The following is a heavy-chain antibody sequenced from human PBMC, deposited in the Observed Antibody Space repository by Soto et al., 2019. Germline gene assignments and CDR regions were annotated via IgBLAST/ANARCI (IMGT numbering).Heavy chain of an antibody. D-gene: IGHD1-26*01. CDR2: ISGSGGST. CDR3: AKEVGATTYYYYGMDV. J-gene: IGHJ6*02. Sequence: GALRLSCAASGFTFSSYAMSWVRQAPGKGLEWVSAISGSGGSTYYADSVKGRFTISRDNSKNTLYLQMNSLRAEDTAVYYCAKEVGATTYYYYGMDVWGQGTTVTVSS. V-gene: IGHV3-23*01. CDR1: GFTFSSYA.